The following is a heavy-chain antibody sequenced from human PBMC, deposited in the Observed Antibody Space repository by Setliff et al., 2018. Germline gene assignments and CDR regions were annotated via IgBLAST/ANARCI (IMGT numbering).Heavy chain of an antibody. J-gene: IGHJ4*02. D-gene: IGHD3-10*01. CDR3: VRFGGSASVARFSPPI. CDR2: IYYSRST. V-gene: IGHV4-39*01. Sequence: PSETLSLTCTVSGGSIINNNYYWGWIRQPPGKGLEWIGTIYYSRSTYYSPSLKSRVTISVDTSKTQFSLNLRFVTAADTAVYYCVRFGGSASVARFSPPIWGPGSLVTVSS. CDR1: GGSIINNNYY.